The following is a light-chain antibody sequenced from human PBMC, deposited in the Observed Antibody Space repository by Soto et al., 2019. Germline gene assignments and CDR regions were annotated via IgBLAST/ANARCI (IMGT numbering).Light chain of an antibody. CDR1: QSVSSK. Sequence: EIVMTQSPATLSVSPGESATLSCRASQSVSSKLAWYQQKPGQAPRLLIYGASTRATGIPARFGGSGSGTEFTLTISGLQSEDFAVYYCQQYNTWYTFGQGTKLEIK. CDR3: QQYNTWYT. V-gene: IGKV3-15*01. CDR2: GAS. J-gene: IGKJ2*01.